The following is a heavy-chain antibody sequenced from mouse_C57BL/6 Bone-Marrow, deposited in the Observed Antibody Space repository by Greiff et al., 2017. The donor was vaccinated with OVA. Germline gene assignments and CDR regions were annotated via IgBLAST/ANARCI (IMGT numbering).Heavy chain of an antibody. Sequence: EVQLQQSGAELVRPGASVKLSCTASGFNIKDYYMHWVKQRPEQGLEWIGRIDPEDGDTEYAPKFQGKATMTADTSSNPADLQLSSLTSEDTAVYYWTTIPDYSGSSCSSWFAYWGQGTLVTVSA. CDR3: TTIPDYSGSSCSSWFAY. D-gene: IGHD1-1*01. CDR2: IDPEDGDT. V-gene: IGHV14-1*01. J-gene: IGHJ3*01. CDR1: GFNIKDYY.